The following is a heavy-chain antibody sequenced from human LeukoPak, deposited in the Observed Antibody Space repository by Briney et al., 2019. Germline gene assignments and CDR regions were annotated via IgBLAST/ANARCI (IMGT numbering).Heavy chain of an antibody. CDR3: ARDQVPHQLLHPLDGMDV. D-gene: IGHD2-2*02. Sequence: GASVKVSCKASGGTFSSYAISWVRQAPGQGLEWMGGIIPIFGTANYAQKFQGRVTITADESTSTAYMELSSLRSEDTAVYYCARDQVPHQLLHPLDGMDVWGQGTTVTVSS. CDR2: IIPIFGTA. CDR1: GGTFSSYA. V-gene: IGHV1-69*13. J-gene: IGHJ6*02.